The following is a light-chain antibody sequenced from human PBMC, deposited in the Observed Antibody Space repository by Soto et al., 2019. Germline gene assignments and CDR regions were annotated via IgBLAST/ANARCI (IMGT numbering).Light chain of an antibody. Sequence: QSALTQPASVSGSPGQSITISCTGTSSDVGGYNYVSWYQQHPGKAPKLMIYDVSDRPSGVSNRFSGSKSGHTASLTISGLQAEDEADYFCSSYTSSSTPFVFGIGTKVTVL. V-gene: IGLV2-14*03. J-gene: IGLJ1*01. CDR2: DVS. CDR3: SSYTSSSTPFV. CDR1: SSDVGGYNY.